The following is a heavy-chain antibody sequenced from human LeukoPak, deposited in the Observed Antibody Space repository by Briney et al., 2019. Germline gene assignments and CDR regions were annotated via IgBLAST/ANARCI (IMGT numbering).Heavy chain of an antibody. Sequence: GGSLRLSCAASGFTVSSNSMSWVRQAPGKGLVWVSVIYTGGTTYYADSVKGRFTISRDNSKNTLYLQMNSLRAEDTAVHYCARDVAAPGGVYFDYWGQGTLVTVSS. CDR1: GFTVSSNS. J-gene: IGHJ4*02. CDR3: ARDVAAPGGVYFDY. D-gene: IGHD3-16*01. V-gene: IGHV3-66*01. CDR2: IYTGGTT.